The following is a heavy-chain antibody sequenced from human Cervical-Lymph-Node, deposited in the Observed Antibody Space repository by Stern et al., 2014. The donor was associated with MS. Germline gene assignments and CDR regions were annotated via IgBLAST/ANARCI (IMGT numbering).Heavy chain of an antibody. CDR1: GGSISSGDYY. CDR2: IYYRGST. J-gene: IGHJ6*02. Sequence: VQLVQSGPGLVKPSQTLSLTCTVSGGSISSGDYYLSWIRQPPGQGLEWIGYIYYRGSTYYNPSLKSRVTISVDTSKNQFSLKLSSVTAADTAVYYCARRNDFYSGGMDVWGQGTTVTVSS. V-gene: IGHV4-30-4*01. CDR3: ARRNDFYSGGMDV. D-gene: IGHD3-3*01.